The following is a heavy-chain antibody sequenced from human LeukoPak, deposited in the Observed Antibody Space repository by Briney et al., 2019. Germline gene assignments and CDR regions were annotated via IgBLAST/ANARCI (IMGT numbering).Heavy chain of an antibody. V-gene: IGHV4-38-2*02. CDR3: AKVVGLLRFDP. CDR2: IYYSGST. J-gene: IGHJ5*02. Sequence: SETLSLTCTVSGYSISSGYYWGWIRQPPGKGLEWIGSIYYSGSTYYNPSLKSRVTISVDTSKNQFSLKLSSVTAADTAVYYCAKVVGLLRFDPWGQGTLVTVSS. CDR1: GYSISSGYY. D-gene: IGHD2/OR15-2a*01.